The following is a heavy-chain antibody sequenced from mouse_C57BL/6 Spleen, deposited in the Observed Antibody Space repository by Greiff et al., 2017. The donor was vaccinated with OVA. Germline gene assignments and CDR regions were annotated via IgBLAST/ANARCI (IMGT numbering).Heavy chain of an antibody. CDR2: IYPGDGDT. CDR1: GYAFSSYW. V-gene: IGHV1-80*01. CDR3: AREGAYYDYGFAY. Sequence: VQLQQSGAELVKPGASVKISCKASGYAFSSYWMNWVKQRPGKGLEWIGQIYPGDGDTNYNGKFKGKATLTADKSSSTAYMQLSSLTSEDSAVYFCAREGAYYDYGFAYWGQGTLVTVSA. J-gene: IGHJ3*01. D-gene: IGHD2-4*01.